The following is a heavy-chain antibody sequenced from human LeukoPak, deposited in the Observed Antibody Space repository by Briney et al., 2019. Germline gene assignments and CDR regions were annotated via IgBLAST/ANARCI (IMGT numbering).Heavy chain of an antibody. Sequence: GASVKVSCKASGYTFTSYDINWVRQATGQGLEWMGWMNPNSGNTGYAQKFQGRVTITRNTSISTAYMELSSLRSKDTAVYYCARGSREEYQPLRNLDYWGQGTLVTVSS. CDR3: ARGSREEYQPLRNLDY. J-gene: IGHJ4*02. V-gene: IGHV1-8*01. D-gene: IGHD2-2*01. CDR1: GYTFTSYD. CDR2: MNPNSGNT.